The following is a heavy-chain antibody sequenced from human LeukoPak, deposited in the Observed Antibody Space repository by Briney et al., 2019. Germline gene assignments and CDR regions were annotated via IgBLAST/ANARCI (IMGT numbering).Heavy chain of an antibody. V-gene: IGHV3-23*01. D-gene: IGHD3-22*01. CDR2: ISGSGGST. CDR1: GFPFSSYA. CDR3: RRWSSSGLFDY. Sequence: GGSLLLSCAASGFPFSSYAMSWVRQAPGKGLEWVSAISGSGGSTYYADSVKGRFTISRDNSKNTLYLQMNSLRAEDTAVYYCRRWSSSGLFDYWGQGTLVTVSS. J-gene: IGHJ4*02.